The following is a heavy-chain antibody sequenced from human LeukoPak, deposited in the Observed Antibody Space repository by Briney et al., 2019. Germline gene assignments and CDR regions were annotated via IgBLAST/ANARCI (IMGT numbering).Heavy chain of an antibody. J-gene: IGHJ3*02. Sequence: GESLKISCKGSGYSFTSYWIGWVRQMPGKGLEWMGIIYPGDSDTRYSPSFQGQVTISADKSISTAYLQWSSLKASDTAMYYCARLEIFGVVIPDAFDIWGQGTMVTVSS. CDR2: IYPGDSDT. CDR1: GYSFTSYW. CDR3: ARLEIFGVVIPDAFDI. V-gene: IGHV5-51*01. D-gene: IGHD3-3*01.